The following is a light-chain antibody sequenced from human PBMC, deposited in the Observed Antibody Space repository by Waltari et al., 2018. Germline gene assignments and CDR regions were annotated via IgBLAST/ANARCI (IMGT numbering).Light chain of an antibody. Sequence: QTVVTQEPLFSVSPGGTVTLTCGLISGSVSTKFYPTWYQQTPGQAPRTLMYSTNTRSSGVPGRFSGSILGNKAARTITGAQADDESDYYCVLYMGSGISVFGGGTKLTVL. V-gene: IGLV8-61*01. CDR3: VLYMGSGISV. CDR1: SGSVSTKFY. CDR2: STN. J-gene: IGLJ3*02.